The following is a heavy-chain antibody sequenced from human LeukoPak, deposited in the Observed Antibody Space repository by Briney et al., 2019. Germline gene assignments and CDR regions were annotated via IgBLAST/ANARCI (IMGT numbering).Heavy chain of an antibody. CDR1: GFIFSTYS. CDR3: AKDHHSGYGDY. CDR2: ISSSSTYI. D-gene: IGHD5-12*01. J-gene: IGHJ4*02. V-gene: IGHV3-21*04. Sequence: PGGSLRLSCAASGFIFSTYSMNWVRQAPGKGLEWVSSISSSSTYIYYADSLKGRFTISRDNAKKSLYLQMNSLRVEDTAIYSCAKDHHSGYGDYWGQGTLVTVSS.